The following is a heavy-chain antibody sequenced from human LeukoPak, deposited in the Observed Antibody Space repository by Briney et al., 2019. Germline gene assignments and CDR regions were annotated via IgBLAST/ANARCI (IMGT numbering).Heavy chain of an antibody. D-gene: IGHD1-26*01. CDR2: ISSSSSYI. CDR3: ARDEWGDAFDI. V-gene: IGHV3-21*01. J-gene: IGHJ3*02. Sequence: GGSLRLSCAASGFTFSSYSMNWVRQPPGKVLEWVSSISSSSSYIHSADSVRGRFTISRDNAKNSLFLQMNSLRAEDTAVYYCARDEWGDAFDIWGQGTMVTVFS. CDR1: GFTFSSYS.